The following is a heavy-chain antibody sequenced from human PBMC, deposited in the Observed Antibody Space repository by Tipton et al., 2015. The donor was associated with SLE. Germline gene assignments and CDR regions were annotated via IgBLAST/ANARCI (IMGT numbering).Heavy chain of an antibody. CDR1: GGSFSGYY. Sequence: TLSLTCAVYGGSFSGYYWSWIRQSPGKGLEWIGGIYYSGSTYYNPSLKSRVTISVDTSKNQFSLKLSSVTAADTAVYYCARDAKCPITSAEYFDLWGRGTQVTVSS. D-gene: IGHD5-12*01. J-gene: IGHJ2*01. V-gene: IGHV4-34*01. CDR2: IYYSGST. CDR3: ARDAKCPITSAEYFDL.